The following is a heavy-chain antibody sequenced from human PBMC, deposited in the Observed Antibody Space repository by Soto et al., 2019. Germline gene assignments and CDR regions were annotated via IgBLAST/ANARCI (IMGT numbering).Heavy chain of an antibody. Sequence: HVQLHQSGPRLVKPSQTLSLECSVIGGSVNTGDNYWSWVRQSPGRGLEWIGYIYHTGNTFYKTALENRVTMSVDASKNQFAMTLTSVTAADTAVYFCAREPLDGMDVWGQGTNVTVSS. J-gene: IGHJ6*02. CDR2: IYHTGNT. CDR3: AREPLDGMDV. V-gene: IGHV4-30-4*01. CDR1: GGSVNTGDNY.